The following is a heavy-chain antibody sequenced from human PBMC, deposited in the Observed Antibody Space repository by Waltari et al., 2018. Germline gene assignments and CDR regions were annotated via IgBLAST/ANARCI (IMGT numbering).Heavy chain of an antibody. D-gene: IGHD6-13*01. Sequence: QLQLQESGPGLVKPSETLSLTCAVSGGSISSNNYYWDWIRQPPGKGLEWIGSSYYSGSTYYNPSLKSRVTISVDTSKNHFSLKLGSGTAADTSLYYCARHSAYAGTGYYYGMDVWGQGTTVTVSS. CDR3: ARHSAYAGTGYYYGMDV. CDR2: SYYSGST. V-gene: IGHV4-39*01. CDR1: GGSISSNNYY. J-gene: IGHJ6*02.